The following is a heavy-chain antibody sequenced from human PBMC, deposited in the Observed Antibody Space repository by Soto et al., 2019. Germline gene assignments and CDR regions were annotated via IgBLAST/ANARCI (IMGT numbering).Heavy chain of an antibody. CDR1: GFTFSSYG. D-gene: IGHD2-21*01. CDR3: VKERYTHILLEDDGMYG. J-gene: IGHJ6*01. Sequence: QVQLVESGGGVVQPGTSLRLSCEASGFTFSSYGIHWVRQAPGKGLEWVALISFDGTDKYYADSVQGRFTVYRDNFMTMLYLQMDSLRTEDTAVYHCVKERYTHILLEDDGMYGWGQGSTVTVSS. CDR2: ISFDGTDK. V-gene: IGHV3-30*18.